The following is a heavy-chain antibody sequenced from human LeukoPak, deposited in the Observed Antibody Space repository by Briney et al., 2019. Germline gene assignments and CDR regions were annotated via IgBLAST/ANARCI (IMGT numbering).Heavy chain of an antibody. CDR2: VYYSGRT. CDR3: ARGPSGYHNT. Sequence: SETLSLTCTVSGGSISTYYWNWIRQPPGKGLEWIGYVYYSGRTNYNPSLKSRVTISIDTSKSQFSLKLSSVTAADTAVYYCARGPSGYHNTGGQGTLVTVSS. J-gene: IGHJ4*02. V-gene: IGHV4-59*01. CDR1: GGSISTYY. D-gene: IGHD5-12*01.